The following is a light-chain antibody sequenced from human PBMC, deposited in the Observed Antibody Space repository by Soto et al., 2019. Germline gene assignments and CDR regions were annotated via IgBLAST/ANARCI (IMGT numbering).Light chain of an antibody. CDR2: EVT. J-gene: IGLJ3*02. Sequence: QSALTQPASVSGSPGQSITISCTGTSSDVGAYNYVSWYQQHPGKAPKLLIYEVTNRPFGVSNRFSGSKSGNTASLTIAGLQTEDEADYYCSSYTSSSTLGVFGGGTKLTVL. CDR1: SSDVGAYNY. V-gene: IGLV2-14*01. CDR3: SSYTSSSTLGV.